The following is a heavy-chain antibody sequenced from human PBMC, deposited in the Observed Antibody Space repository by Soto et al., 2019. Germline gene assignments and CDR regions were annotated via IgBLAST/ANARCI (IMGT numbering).Heavy chain of an antibody. D-gene: IGHD1-26*01. CDR2: IWPNGRNK. CDR3: ARDFAMGATYSGPYYSSMDV. J-gene: IGHJ6*03. Sequence: QVQLVQSGGGVVQPGRSLRLSCAASGFSFSEYGMHWVRQAPGKGLEWVATIWPNGRNKKYADSVRARFIISRDNSKNTLYLEMDNLRGEATAKYMCARDFAMGATYSGPYYSSMDVWGQGTTVSVSS. V-gene: IGHV3-33*01. CDR1: GFSFSEYG.